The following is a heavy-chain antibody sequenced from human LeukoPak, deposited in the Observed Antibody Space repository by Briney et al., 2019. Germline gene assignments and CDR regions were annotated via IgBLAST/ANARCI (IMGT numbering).Heavy chain of an antibody. CDR3: AKDALRGGVPDILTGYNDY. J-gene: IGHJ4*02. CDR1: GFTFSSYG. D-gene: IGHD3-9*01. CDR2: ISYDGSNK. V-gene: IGHV3-30*18. Sequence: PGRSLRLSCAASGFTFSSYGMPWVRQAPGKGLEWVAVISYDGSNKYYADSVKGRFTISRDNSKNTLYLQMNSLRAEDTAVYYCAKDALRGGVPDILTGYNDYWGQGTLVTVSS.